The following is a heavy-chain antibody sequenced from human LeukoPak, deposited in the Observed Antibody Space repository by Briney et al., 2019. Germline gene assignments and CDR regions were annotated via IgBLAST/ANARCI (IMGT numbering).Heavy chain of an antibody. Sequence: GGSLRLSCAASGFSVSNNYMAWVRQAPGKGLEWVSFIYSGGSTYYADSVKGRFTISRNNSKNTLFLQMNSLRAEDTAVYYCARLYYHFWSGSYYYYMDVWGKGTTVTVSS. CDR2: IYSGGST. CDR1: GFSVSNNY. J-gene: IGHJ6*03. D-gene: IGHD3-3*01. CDR3: ARLYYHFWSGSYYYYMDV. V-gene: IGHV3-53*01.